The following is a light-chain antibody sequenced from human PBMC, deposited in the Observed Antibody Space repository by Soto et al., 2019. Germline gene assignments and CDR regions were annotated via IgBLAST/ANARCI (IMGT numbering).Light chain of an antibody. V-gene: IGKV3-15*01. CDR2: GAS. Sequence: EILMTQSPATLSVSPGERATLSCRASQSVSSNLAWYQQKLGQAPRLLIYGASTRAPGIPARFSGSGSGTEFTLVISSLQSEDIAVYYCQDYDDWPTWTFGQGTKVDI. CDR1: QSVSSN. CDR3: QDYDDWPTWT. J-gene: IGKJ1*01.